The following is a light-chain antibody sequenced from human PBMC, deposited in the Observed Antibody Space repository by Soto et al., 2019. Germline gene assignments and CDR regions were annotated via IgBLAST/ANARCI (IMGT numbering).Light chain of an antibody. CDR1: SSDVGGYKY. Sequence: QSALTQPPSASGSPGQSVTISCTGTSSDVGGYKYVSWYQQHPGKAPKLMIFEVNKRPSGVPDRFSGSKSGNTASLTVSGLQAADEAAYYCSSYAGINNLGVFGTGTKLTVL. V-gene: IGLV2-8*01. CDR3: SSYAGINNLGV. J-gene: IGLJ1*01. CDR2: EVN.